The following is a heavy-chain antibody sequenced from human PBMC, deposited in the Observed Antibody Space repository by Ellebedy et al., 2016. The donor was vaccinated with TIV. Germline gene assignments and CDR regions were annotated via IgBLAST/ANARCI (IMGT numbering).Heavy chain of an antibody. Sequence: GESLKISCTASGFKFSDSAMHWVRQASGIGLEWVGRIRTKPNGYTTAYAESVKGRFTISRDDSKNTTTLEMESLKTEDTALYYCTRRDAFDIWGQGAVVTVSS. CDR2: IRTKPNGYTT. CDR3: TRRDAFDI. J-gene: IGHJ3*02. CDR1: GFKFSDSA. V-gene: IGHV3-73*01.